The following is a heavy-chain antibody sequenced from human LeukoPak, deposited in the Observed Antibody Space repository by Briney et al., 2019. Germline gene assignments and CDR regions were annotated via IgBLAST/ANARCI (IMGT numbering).Heavy chain of an antibody. V-gene: IGHV3-23*01. D-gene: IGHD5-24*01. CDR1: GFTFSSYA. CDR3: AKDRGDGYIGTFDY. CDR2: ISGSGGST. J-gene: IGHJ4*02. Sequence: GGSLRLSCAASGFTFSSYAMSWVRQAPGKGLEWVSDISGSGGSTYYADSVKGRFTISRDNSKNTLYLQMNSLRAEDTAVYYCAKDRGDGYIGTFDYWGQGTLVTVSS.